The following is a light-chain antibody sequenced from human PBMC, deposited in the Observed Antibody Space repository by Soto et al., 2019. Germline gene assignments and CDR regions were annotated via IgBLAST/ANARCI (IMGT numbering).Light chain of an antibody. Sequence: QSALTQPRSVSGSPGQSVTISCTGTSSDVGGYNYVSWYQQHPGKAPKLMIYDVSKRPSGVPDRFSGSKSGNTASLTISGLQADDEAAYYCRSYADSYNVFGTGTKLTVL. CDR3: RSYADSYNV. J-gene: IGLJ1*01. CDR2: DVS. V-gene: IGLV2-11*01. CDR1: SSDVGGYNY.